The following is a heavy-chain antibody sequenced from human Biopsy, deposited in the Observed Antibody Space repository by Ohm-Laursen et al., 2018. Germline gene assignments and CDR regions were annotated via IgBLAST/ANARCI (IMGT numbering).Heavy chain of an antibody. CDR3: ATTNRRDQLLSDYYYYYYGMDV. D-gene: IGHD2-2*01. J-gene: IGHJ6*02. CDR2: ISSSSSTI. V-gene: IGHV3-48*01. CDR1: GFAFRSSW. Sequence: SLRLSCAASGFAFRSSWMYWVRQGPGKGLEWVSYISSSSSTIYYADSVKGRFTISRDNAKNSLYLQMNSLRAEDTAVYYCATTNRRDQLLSDYYYYYYGMDVWGQGTTVTVSS.